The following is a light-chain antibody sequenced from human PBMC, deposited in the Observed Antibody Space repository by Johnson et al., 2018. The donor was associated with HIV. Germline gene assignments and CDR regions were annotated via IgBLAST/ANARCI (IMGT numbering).Light chain of an antibody. CDR2: DND. V-gene: IGLV1-51*01. CDR1: YSNIGINY. Sequence: QAVLTQPPSVSAAPGQTVTISCSGSYSNIGINYVSWYQQLPGTAPKLLIYDNDKRPSGISDRFSASKSGTSATLGITGLQTGDEADYYCGTWDSYLTAGVFGSGTKGTVL. CDR3: GTWDSYLTAGV. J-gene: IGLJ1*01.